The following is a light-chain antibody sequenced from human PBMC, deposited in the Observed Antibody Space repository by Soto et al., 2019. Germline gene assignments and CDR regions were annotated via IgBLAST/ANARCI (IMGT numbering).Light chain of an antibody. J-gene: IGKJ2*01. Sequence: DIVMTQSPLSLPVTPGEPASISCRSSQSLLHSNGYNYLDWYLQKPGQSPQHLIYLGSNRASGVPDRFSGSGSGTDFSLKISRVEAEDVGVYYCMQALQTPPYTFGQGTKLDIK. CDR1: QSLLHSNGYNY. CDR3: MQALQTPPYT. CDR2: LGS. V-gene: IGKV2-28*01.